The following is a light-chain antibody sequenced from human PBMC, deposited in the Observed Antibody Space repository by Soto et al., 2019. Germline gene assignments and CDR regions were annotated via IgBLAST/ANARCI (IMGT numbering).Light chain of an antibody. CDR2: DVS. CDR3: SSYTSSSIYV. J-gene: IGLJ1*01. CDR1: SSDVGGYNY. V-gene: IGLV2-14*01. Sequence: QSVLTQPASVSGSPGQSITISCTGTSSDVGGYNYVSWYQQHPGKAPKLMIYDVSNRPSGVSNRFSGSKSGNTASLTISGLQAEDEADYYCSSYTSSSIYVFGTGTTLTVL.